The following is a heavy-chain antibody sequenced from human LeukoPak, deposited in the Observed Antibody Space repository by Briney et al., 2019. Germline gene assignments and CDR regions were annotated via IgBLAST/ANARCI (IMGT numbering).Heavy chain of an antibody. D-gene: IGHD6-13*01. Sequence: GGSLRLSCAASGFTFSNFAMMWVRQAPGTGLQWVSTITGYGATFYADSVRGRFTIFRDTSMNTLFLHMNSLGAEDTAVYYCAKGAAAGKVDWFDPWGQGTLVTVSS. V-gene: IGHV3-23*01. CDR2: ITGYGAT. J-gene: IGHJ5*02. CDR3: AKGAAAGKVDWFDP. CDR1: GFTFSNFA.